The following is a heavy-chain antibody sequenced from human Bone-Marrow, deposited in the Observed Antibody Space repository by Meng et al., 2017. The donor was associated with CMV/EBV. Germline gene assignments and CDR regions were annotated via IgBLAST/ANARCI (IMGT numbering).Heavy chain of an antibody. Sequence: SVKVSCKASGGTFSIYTISWVRQAPGQGLEWMGGSIPMFGITNYAQKFQGRVTITTDESTSTAYMELRSLRSEDMAVYYCAVGSDPYYFGYWGQGTLVTFYS. D-gene: IGHD1-26*01. CDR2: SIPMFGIT. CDR3: AVGSDPYYFGY. CDR1: GGTFSIYT. J-gene: IGHJ4*02. V-gene: IGHV1-69*05.